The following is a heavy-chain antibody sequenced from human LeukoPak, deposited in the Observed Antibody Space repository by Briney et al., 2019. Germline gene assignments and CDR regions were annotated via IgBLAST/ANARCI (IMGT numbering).Heavy chain of an antibody. J-gene: IGHJ6*02. Sequence: PSQTLSLTCTVSGGSISSGDYYWRWIRQPPGKGLEWIGYIYYSGSTYYNPSLKSRVTISVDTSKNQFSLKLSSVTAADTAVYYCARSHYYGSGSDRSYYYGMDVWGQGTTVTVSS. CDR1: GGSISSGDYY. CDR3: ARSHYYGSGSDRSYYYGMDV. V-gene: IGHV4-30-4*01. CDR2: IYYSGST. D-gene: IGHD3-10*01.